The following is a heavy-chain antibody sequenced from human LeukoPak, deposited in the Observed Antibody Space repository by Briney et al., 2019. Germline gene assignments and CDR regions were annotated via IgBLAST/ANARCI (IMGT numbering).Heavy chain of an antibody. V-gene: IGHV3-21*01. D-gene: IGHD5-18*01. Sequence: PGGSLRLSCAASGFTFSSYWMHWVRQAPGKGLEWVSSISSSSSYIYYADSVKGRFTISRDNAKNSLYLQMNSLRAEDTAVYYCARDGYSYGFQPYYYYYMDVWGKGTTVTISS. CDR1: GFTFSSYW. J-gene: IGHJ6*03. CDR2: ISSSSSYI. CDR3: ARDGYSYGFQPYYYYYMDV.